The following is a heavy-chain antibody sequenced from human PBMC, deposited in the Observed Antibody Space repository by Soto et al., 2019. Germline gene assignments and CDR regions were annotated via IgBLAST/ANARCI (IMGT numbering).Heavy chain of an antibody. CDR3: VAARPDSDS. V-gene: IGHV3-74*01. CDR2: INSDGTNT. D-gene: IGHD6-6*01. Sequence: VRLVESGGGLVQPGGSLRLSCAASGFSLNDYWMHWVRQAPGKGPVWVSRINSDGTNTAYADSVKGRFTISRDIAKNTLYLQMNSLPAADTAVYYCVAARPDSDSGGQGTLVAVSS. CDR1: GFSLNDYW. J-gene: IGHJ4*02.